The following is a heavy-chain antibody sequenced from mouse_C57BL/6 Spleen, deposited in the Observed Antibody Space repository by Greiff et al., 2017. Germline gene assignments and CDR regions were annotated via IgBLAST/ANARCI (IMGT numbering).Heavy chain of an antibody. CDR1: GYTFTSYT. Sequence: VKLQQSGAELARPGASVKMSCKASGYTFTSYTMHWVKQRPGQGLEWIGYINTSSGYTKSNQKFKDKATLTADKSSSTAYMQLSSLTSEDSAVYYCARIEFITTVVAVDYWGQGTTLTVSS. D-gene: IGHD1-1*01. J-gene: IGHJ2*01. CDR2: INTSSGYT. CDR3: ARIEFITTVVAVDY. V-gene: IGHV1-4*01.